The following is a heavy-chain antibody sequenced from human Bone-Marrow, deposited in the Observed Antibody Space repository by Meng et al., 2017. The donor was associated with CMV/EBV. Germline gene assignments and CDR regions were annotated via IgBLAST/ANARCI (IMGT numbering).Heavy chain of an antibody. J-gene: IGHJ4*02. CDR1: GFTFSSYW. Sequence: GESLKISCAASGFTFSSYWMHWVRQAPGKGLVWVSRINSDGSSTSYADSVKGRFTISRDNAKNTLYLQMNSLRAEDTAVYYCARADGSEYSSSSGLGGIDYWGQGTLVTVSS. CDR3: ARADGSEYSSSSGLGGIDY. V-gene: IGHV3-74*01. CDR2: INSDGSST. D-gene: IGHD6-6*01.